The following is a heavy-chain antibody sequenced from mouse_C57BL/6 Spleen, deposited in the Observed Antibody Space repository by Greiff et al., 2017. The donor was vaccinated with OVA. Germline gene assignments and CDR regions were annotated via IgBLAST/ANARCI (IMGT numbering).Heavy chain of an antibody. CDR3: ALIYYDYPYAMDY. V-gene: IGHV1-53*01. CDR2: INPSNGGT. D-gene: IGHD2-4*01. Sequence: QVQLKESGTELVKPGASVKLSCKASGYTFTSYWMHWVKQRPGQGLEWIGNINPSNGGTNYNEKFKSKATLTVDKSSSTAYMQLSSLTSEDSAVYYCALIYYDYPYAMDYWGQGTSVTVSS. CDR1: GYTFTSYW. J-gene: IGHJ4*01.